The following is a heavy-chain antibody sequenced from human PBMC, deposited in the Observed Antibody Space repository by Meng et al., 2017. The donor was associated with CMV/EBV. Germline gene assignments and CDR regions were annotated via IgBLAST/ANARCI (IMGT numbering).Heavy chain of an antibody. CDR2: LNHSEST. J-gene: IGHJ5*02. CDR1: GGSCNDSH. Sequence: AVYGGSCNDSHWGRIRHPQGKGLEWLRELNHSESTNYNPSLKSRVTISVDTSKTQFSLKLSSVTAADTAVYYCASSPRRAANNWFDPWGQGTLVTVSS. D-gene: IGHD2-15*01. CDR3: ASSPRRAANNWFDP. V-gene: IGHV4-34*01.